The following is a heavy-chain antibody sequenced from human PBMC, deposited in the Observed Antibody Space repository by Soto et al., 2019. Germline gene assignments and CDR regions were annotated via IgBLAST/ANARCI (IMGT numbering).Heavy chain of an antibody. Sequence: ASVKVSCKASGDTFTANYIHWVRQAPGQGLEWMGWISAYNGNTNYAQKLQGRVTMTTDTSTSTAYMELRSLRSDDTAVYYCASISVAGTLNYWGQGTLVTAPQ. V-gene: IGHV1-18*04. CDR2: ISAYNGNT. D-gene: IGHD6-19*01. CDR3: ASISVAGTLNY. CDR1: GDTFTANY. J-gene: IGHJ4*02.